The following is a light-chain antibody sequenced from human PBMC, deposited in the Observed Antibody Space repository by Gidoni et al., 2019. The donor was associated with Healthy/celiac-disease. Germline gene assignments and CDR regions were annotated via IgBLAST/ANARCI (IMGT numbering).Light chain of an antibody. J-gene: IGKJ2*01. Sequence: DIQMIQPSSTVSASVGGKFTITCRASKNSSSWLAWYQQKPGKAPKLLIYKASSLETGVPSRFSGSGSGTEFTLTISSLQPDDFAVYYCQQYNSYSYTFGQGTKLEIK. V-gene: IGKV1-5*03. CDR1: KNSSSW. CDR3: QQYNSYSYT. CDR2: KAS.